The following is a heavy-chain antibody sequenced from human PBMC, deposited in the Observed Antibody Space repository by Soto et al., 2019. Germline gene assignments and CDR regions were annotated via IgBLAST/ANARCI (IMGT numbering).Heavy chain of an antibody. V-gene: IGHV3-23*01. CDR1: GFTFSSYA. CDR2: ISGSGGST. J-gene: IGHJ4*02. D-gene: IGHD3-9*01. CDR3: AKGSHYDILTGYYSFDY. Sequence: GGSLRLSCAASGFTFSSYAMSWVRQAPGKGLEWVSAISGSGGSTYYADSVKGRFTISRDNSKNTLYLQMNSLRAEDTAVYYCAKGSHYDILTGYYSFDYWGQGTLVTVSS.